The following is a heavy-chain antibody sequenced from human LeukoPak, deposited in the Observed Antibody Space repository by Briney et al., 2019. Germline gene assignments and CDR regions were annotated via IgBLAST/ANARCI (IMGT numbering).Heavy chain of an antibody. CDR1: GFTFSSYW. CDR3: ARDHDEVAIYYYYGMDV. J-gene: IGHJ6*02. Sequence: PGGSLRLSCAASGFTFSSYWMSWVRQAPGKGLEWVANIKQDGSEKYYVDSVKGRFTISRDNAKNSLYLQMNSLRAEDTAVYYCARDHDEVAIYYYYGMDVWGQGTTVTVSS. D-gene: IGHD2-15*01. CDR2: IKQDGSEK. V-gene: IGHV3-7*01.